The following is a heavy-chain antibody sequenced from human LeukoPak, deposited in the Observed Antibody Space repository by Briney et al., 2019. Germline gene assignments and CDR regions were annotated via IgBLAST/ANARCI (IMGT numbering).Heavy chain of an antibody. J-gene: IGHJ4*02. CDR1: GGSFSGYY. V-gene: IGHV4-34*01. CDR3: ARRHYDSSGYSEFDY. D-gene: IGHD3-22*01. Sequence: SETLSLTCAVYGGSFSGYYWSWIRQPPGKGLEWIGEINHSGSTNYNPSLKGRVTISVDTSKNQFSLKLSSVTAADTAVYYCARRHYDSSGYSEFDYWGQGTLVTVSS. CDR2: INHSGST.